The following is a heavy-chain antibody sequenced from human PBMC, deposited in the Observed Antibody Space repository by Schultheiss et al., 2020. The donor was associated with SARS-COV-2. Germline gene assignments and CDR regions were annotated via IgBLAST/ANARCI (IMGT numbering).Heavy chain of an antibody. CDR3: ARDRGVVAATRCDAFDI. D-gene: IGHD2-15*01. V-gene: IGHV4-38-2*02. Sequence: SETLSLTCAVSGYSISSGYYWGWIRQPPGKGLEWIGSIYHSGSTYYNPSLKSRVTISVDTSKNQFSLKLSSVTAADTAVYYCARDRGVVAATRCDAFDIWGQGTMVTVS. CDR2: IYHSGST. CDR1: GYSISSGYY. J-gene: IGHJ3*02.